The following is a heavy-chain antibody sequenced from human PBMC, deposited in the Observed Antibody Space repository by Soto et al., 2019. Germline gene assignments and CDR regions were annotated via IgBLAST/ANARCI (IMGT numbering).Heavy chain of an antibody. Sequence: ASVKVSCKTSGYIFSNFGISWMRQVPGRGLEWMGWISGYNGNTNYAQKFQDRVTLTTDTSTNTAYMELRSLRSDDTAVYYCARASGGGVGTTSYWGQGTLVTVSS. CDR1: GYIFSNFG. D-gene: IGHD1-26*01. J-gene: IGHJ4*02. CDR2: ISGYNGNT. V-gene: IGHV1-18*01. CDR3: ARASGGGVGTTSY.